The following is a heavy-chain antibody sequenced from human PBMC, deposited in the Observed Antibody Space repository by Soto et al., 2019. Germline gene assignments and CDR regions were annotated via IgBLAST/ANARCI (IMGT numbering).Heavy chain of an antibody. CDR1: GFTFSSYG. Sequence: VQLVESGGGVVQPGRSLRLSCAASGFTFSSYGMHWVRQAPGKGLEWVAVISYDGSNKYYADSVKGRFTISRDNSKNTLYLQMNSLRAEDTAVYYCAKSGGLLWFGELLRYGMDVWGQGTTVTVSS. CDR3: AKSGGLLWFGELLRYGMDV. J-gene: IGHJ6*02. D-gene: IGHD3-10*01. V-gene: IGHV3-30*18. CDR2: ISYDGSNK.